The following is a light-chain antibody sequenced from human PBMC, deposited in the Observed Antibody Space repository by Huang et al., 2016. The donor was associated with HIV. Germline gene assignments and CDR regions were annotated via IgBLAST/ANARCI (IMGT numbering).Light chain of an antibody. CDR1: QSITTY. CDR3: QQSYNLPYT. Sequence: DIQMTQSSPSLSASLGDRVTITCRASQSITTYLNWYRHKPGEAPELLILATSTLQNGVPSRFSGGGSGTDFTLTITNLQPEDVASYYCQQSYNLPYTFGRGTKVDIK. CDR2: ATS. V-gene: IGKV1-39*01. J-gene: IGKJ2*01.